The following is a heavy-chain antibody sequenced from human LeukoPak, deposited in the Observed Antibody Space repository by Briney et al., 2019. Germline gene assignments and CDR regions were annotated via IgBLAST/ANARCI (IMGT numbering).Heavy chain of an antibody. J-gene: IGHJ4*02. CDR2: IIPIFGTA. CDR1: GGTFSSYA. Sequence: GASVKVSCKASGGTFSSYAISWVRQAPGQGLEWMGGIIPIFGTANYAQKFQGRVTITADESTSTAYMELSSLRSEDTAVHYCATRGDSSGYYYGSIDYWGQGTLVTVS. CDR3: ATRGDSSGYYYGSIDY. D-gene: IGHD3-22*01. V-gene: IGHV1-69*01.